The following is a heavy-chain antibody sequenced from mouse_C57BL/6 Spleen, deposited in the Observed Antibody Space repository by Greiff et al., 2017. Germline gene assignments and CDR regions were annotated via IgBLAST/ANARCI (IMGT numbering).Heavy chain of an antibody. D-gene: IGHD2-1*01. J-gene: IGHJ4*01. V-gene: IGHV1-18*01. CDR2: INPKNGGT. Sequence: VQLKQSGPELVKPGASVKIPCKASGYTFTDYNMDWVKQSHGKSLEWIGFINPKNGGTNYNQKFKGKATLTVDKSSSTAYMELRSLTSEDTAVYYCTRMRIYYGIVFASDYWGQGTSVTVSS. CDR1: GYTFTDYN. CDR3: TRMRIYYGIVFASDY.